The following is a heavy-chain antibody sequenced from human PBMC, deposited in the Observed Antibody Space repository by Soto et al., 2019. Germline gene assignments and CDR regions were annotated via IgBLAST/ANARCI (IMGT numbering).Heavy chain of an antibody. D-gene: IGHD3-10*01. J-gene: IGHJ4*02. Sequence: KPSETLSLTCTVSGGSISTYYWSWIRQPPGGTLEWIGYSGATTYNPSLESRVTMSVDMPNNEFSLELTSLTAADTAVYYCARSHSFDGSIYHYYFDFGGQGTLVTVSS. V-gene: IGHV4-59*01. CDR1: GGSISTYY. CDR3: ARSHSFDGSIYHYYFDF. CDR2: SGAT.